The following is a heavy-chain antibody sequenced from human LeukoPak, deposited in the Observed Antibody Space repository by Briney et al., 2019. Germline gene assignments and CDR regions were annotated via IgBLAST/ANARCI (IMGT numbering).Heavy chain of an antibody. CDR2: INAGNGNT. J-gene: IGHJ5*02. CDR1: GYTFTSYA. CDR3: ARDWGTYCSSTSCYQHHYGDYHLRWFDP. V-gene: IGHV1-3*01. D-gene: IGHD2-2*01. Sequence: ASVKVSCKASGYTFTSYAMHWVRQAPGQRLEWMGWINAGNGNTKYSQKFQGRVTITRETSASTAYMELSSLRSEDTAVYYCARDWGTYCSSTSCYQHHYGDYHLRWFDPWGQGTLVTVSS.